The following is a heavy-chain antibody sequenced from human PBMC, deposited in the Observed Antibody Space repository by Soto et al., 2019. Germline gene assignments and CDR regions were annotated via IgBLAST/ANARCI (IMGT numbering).Heavy chain of an antibody. V-gene: IGHV1-2*04. Sequence: ASVKVSCKASGYTFTGYYMHWVRQAPGQGLEWMGWINPNSGGTNYAKKFQGWVTMTRDTSISTAYMELSRLRSDDTAVYYWARAWGAGVRKEYCSRTRCYRDYYYGMDVWGQGTMVTVSS. CDR2: INPNSGGT. J-gene: IGHJ6*02. CDR3: ARAWGAGVRKEYCSRTRCYRDYYYGMDV. CDR1: GYTFTGYY. D-gene: IGHD2-2*02.